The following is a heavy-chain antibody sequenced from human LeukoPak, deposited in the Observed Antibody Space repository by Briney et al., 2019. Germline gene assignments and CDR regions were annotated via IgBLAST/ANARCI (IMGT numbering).Heavy chain of an antibody. CDR2: ISGSGGST. D-gene: IGHD3-22*01. Sequence: GGSLRLSCAASGFTFSSYAMSWVRQAPGKGLEWVSAISGSGGSTYYADSVKGRFTISRDSSKNTLYLQMNSLRAEGTAVYYCAKDRQVTMIVVVQDAFDIWGQGTMVTVSS. V-gene: IGHV3-23*01. J-gene: IGHJ3*02. CDR1: GFTFSSYA. CDR3: AKDRQVTMIVVVQDAFDI.